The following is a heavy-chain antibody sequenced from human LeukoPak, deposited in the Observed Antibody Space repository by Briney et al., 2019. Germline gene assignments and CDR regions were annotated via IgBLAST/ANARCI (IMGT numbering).Heavy chain of an antibody. CDR1: GYSFSTDW. D-gene: IGHD1-26*01. J-gene: IGHJ6*03. V-gene: IGHV5-51*07. CDR3: ARHAFGGSMDV. Sequence: GESLKISCKGSGYSFSTDWIGWVHQMPGKGLEWMGIIYPDDSDTNYSPSFRGQVTMSVDKSITTAFLQWSSLKASDTAMYYCARHAFGGSMDVWGKGTTVTVSS. CDR2: IYPDDSDT.